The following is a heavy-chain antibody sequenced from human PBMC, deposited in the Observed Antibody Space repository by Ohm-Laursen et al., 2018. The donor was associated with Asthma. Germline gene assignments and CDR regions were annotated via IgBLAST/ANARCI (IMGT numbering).Heavy chain of an antibody. CDR2: ISWNSGSI. D-gene: IGHD3-10*01. Sequence: RSLRLSCTASGFTFDDYAMHWVRQAPGKGLEWVSGISWNSGSIGYADSVKGRFTISRDNAKNSLYLQMNSLRAEDTALYYCAKAYSVTMVQGESSGMDVWGQGTTVTVSS. J-gene: IGHJ6*02. V-gene: IGHV3-9*01. CDR3: AKAYSVTMVQGESSGMDV. CDR1: GFTFDDYA.